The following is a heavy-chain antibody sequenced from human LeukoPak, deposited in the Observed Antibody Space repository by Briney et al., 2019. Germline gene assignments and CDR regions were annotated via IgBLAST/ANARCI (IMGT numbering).Heavy chain of an antibody. CDR2: VYYAGST. CDR3: ASLSEYCSSGSCYLGWFDP. D-gene: IGHD2-15*01. J-gene: IGHJ5*02. CDR1: GGSISSYY. V-gene: IGHV4-59*01. Sequence: SETLSLTCTVSGGSISSYYWSWIRQPPGKGLEWIGYVYYAGSTNYNPSLKSRVTISVDTSKNQVSLTLSSVTAADTAGYYCASLSEYCSSGSCYLGWFDPWGQGTLVTVSS.